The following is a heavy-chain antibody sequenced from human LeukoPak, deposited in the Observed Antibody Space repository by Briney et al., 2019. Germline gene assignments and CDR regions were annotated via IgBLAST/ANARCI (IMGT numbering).Heavy chain of an antibody. CDR1: GYTFTSYG. J-gene: IGHJ4*02. Sequence: SVKVSCKASGYTFTSYGISWVRQAPGQGLEWMGGIIPIFGTANYAQKFQGRVTITTDESTSTAYMELSSLRSEDTAVYYCARDYLRGNYPDYFDCWGQGTLVTVSS. CDR2: IIPIFGTA. D-gene: IGHD1-26*01. CDR3: ARDYLRGNYPDYFDC. V-gene: IGHV1-69*05.